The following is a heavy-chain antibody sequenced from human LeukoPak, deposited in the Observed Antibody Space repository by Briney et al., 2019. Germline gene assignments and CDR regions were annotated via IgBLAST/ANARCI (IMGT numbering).Heavy chain of an antibody. V-gene: IGHV3-30*02. CDR3: ARDGHYYDSSGYPELDAFDI. CDR2: IRDDGSNK. CDR1: GFTFSSYG. Sequence: GGSLRLSCAASGFTFSSYGMHWVRQAPGKGLEWVAFIRDDGSNKYYADSVKGRFTISRDNSKNTLYLQMNSLRAEDTAVYYCARDGHYYDSSGYPELDAFDIWGQGTMVTVSS. D-gene: IGHD3-22*01. J-gene: IGHJ3*02.